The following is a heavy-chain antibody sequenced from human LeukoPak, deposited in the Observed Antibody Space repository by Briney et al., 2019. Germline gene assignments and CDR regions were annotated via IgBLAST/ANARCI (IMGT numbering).Heavy chain of an antibody. J-gene: IGHJ5*02. CDR1: EFTFSNYA. V-gene: IGHV3-23*01. CDR3: AKGSGINHYHWIDP. CDR2: ISGGGGST. D-gene: IGHD1-14*01. Sequence: PGGSLRLSCAASEFTFSNYAMNWVRQAPGKGLEWVSCISGGGGSTYYADSVKGRFTISRDNSKNTLYLQMDSLRAEDTALYYCAKGSGINHYHWIDPWGQGTLVTVSS.